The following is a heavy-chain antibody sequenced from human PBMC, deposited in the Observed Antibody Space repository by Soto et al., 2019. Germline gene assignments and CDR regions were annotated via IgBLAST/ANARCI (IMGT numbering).Heavy chain of an antibody. J-gene: IGHJ5*02. CDR2: IIPIFGTA. Sequence: GTSAKVSCKAPRGTLSSYALSWVQQAPGQGLEWMGGIIPIFGTANYAQKFQGRVTITADESTSTAYMELSSLRSEDTAVYYCARVSLGPAGFFDPWGQGTLVTVSS. V-gene: IGHV1-69*13. D-gene: IGHD2-2*01. CDR3: ARVSLGPAGFFDP. CDR1: RGTLSSYA.